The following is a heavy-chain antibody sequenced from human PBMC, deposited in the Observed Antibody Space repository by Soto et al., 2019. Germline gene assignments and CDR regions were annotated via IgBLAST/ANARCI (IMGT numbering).Heavy chain of an antibody. J-gene: IGHJ4*02. CDR2: ISYDGSNK. V-gene: IGHV3-30*18. Sequence: GGSLRLSCAASGFTFSSFGMHWVRQAPGKGLEWVAVISYDGSNKYYADSVKGRFTISRDNSKNTLYLQMNSLRSEDTAVYYCAKATYSRPLDHWGEGT. CDR1: GFTFSSFG. D-gene: IGHD2-15*01. CDR3: AKATYSRPLDH.